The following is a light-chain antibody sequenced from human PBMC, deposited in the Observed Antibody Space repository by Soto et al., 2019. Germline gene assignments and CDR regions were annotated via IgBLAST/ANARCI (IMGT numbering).Light chain of an antibody. CDR2: GAS. CDR1: QSVSSSY. Sequence: EIVLTQSPGTLSLSPGERATLSCRASQSVSSSYLAWYQQKPGQAPRLLIYGASSSATGIPGRFSGSGSGTDFTLTISGLEPEDFAVYYCQQYGSSPSTFGQGTRLEIK. CDR3: QQYGSSPST. V-gene: IGKV3-20*01. J-gene: IGKJ5*01.